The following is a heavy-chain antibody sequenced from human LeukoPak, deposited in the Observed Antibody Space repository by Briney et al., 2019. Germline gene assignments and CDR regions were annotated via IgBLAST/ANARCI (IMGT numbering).Heavy chain of an antibody. D-gene: IGHD5/OR15-5a*01. J-gene: IGHJ3*02. CDR2: INPSKSNT. V-gene: IGHV1-46*01. CDR3: ARGDHVRIYAESSFDI. CDR1: GYTFTSYY. Sequence: GASVKVSCKASGYTFTSYYMHWVRQAPGQGPEWMGIINPSKSNTNYAQNFQGRVTMTRDTSTSTVYMELSSLRSEDTAVYYCARGDHVRIYAESSFDIWGQGTMVTVSS.